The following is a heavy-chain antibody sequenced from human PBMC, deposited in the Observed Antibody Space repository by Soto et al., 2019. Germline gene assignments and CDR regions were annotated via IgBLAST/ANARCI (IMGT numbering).Heavy chain of an antibody. J-gene: IGHJ5*02. V-gene: IGHV3-23*01. Sequence: PGGSLRLSCAASGFTFSSYAMSWVRQAPGKGLEWVSAISGSGGSTYYADSVKGRFTISRDNSKNTLYLQMNSLRAEDTAVYYCAKDLLSGARPFNWFDPWGQGTLVTVSS. CDR3: AKDLLSGARPFNWFDP. D-gene: IGHD6-6*01. CDR1: GFTFSSYA. CDR2: ISGSGGST.